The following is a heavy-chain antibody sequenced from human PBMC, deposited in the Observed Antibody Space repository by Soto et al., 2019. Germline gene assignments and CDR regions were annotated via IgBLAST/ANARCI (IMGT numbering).Heavy chain of an antibody. Sequence: ASVKVSCKSSGYTFTSYGISWVRQAPVQGLEWMGWRSAYNGNTNYAQKLQGRGTLATDTSTSTAYMALSSLRSDDTAVYYCARHHGIAPAGVFVYWGQGTLVNVSS. J-gene: IGHJ4*02. CDR2: RSAYNGNT. D-gene: IGHD6-13*01. CDR1: GYTFTSYG. V-gene: IGHV1-18*01. CDR3: ARHHGIAPAGVFVY.